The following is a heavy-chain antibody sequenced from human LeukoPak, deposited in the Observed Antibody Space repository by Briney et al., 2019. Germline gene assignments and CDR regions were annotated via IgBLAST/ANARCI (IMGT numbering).Heavy chain of an antibody. Sequence: PGGSLRLSCSASGFTFSNYAMSWVRQASGKGLEWVSSISGSGGSTYYAASVRGRFTISRDNAKSTLYLQMNSLRAEDTAVYYCAREYWGSSFDYWGQGTLVSVSS. J-gene: IGHJ4*02. D-gene: IGHD2-15*01. CDR2: ISGSGGST. CDR1: GFTFSNYA. V-gene: IGHV3-23*01. CDR3: AREYWGSSFDY.